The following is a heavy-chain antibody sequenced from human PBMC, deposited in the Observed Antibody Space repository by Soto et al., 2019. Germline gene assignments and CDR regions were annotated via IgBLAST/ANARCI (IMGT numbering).Heavy chain of an antibody. J-gene: IGHJ4*02. CDR2: IWYDGSNK. CDR3: ARESSGSYFSH. D-gene: IGHD1-26*01. CDR1: GFTFSSYG. V-gene: IGHV3-33*01. Sequence: PGGSLRLSCAASGFTFSSYGMHWVRQAPGKGLGWVAVIWYDGSNKYYADSVKGRFTISRDNSKNTLYLQMNSLRAEDTAVYYCARESSGSYFSHWGQGPLVTVSS.